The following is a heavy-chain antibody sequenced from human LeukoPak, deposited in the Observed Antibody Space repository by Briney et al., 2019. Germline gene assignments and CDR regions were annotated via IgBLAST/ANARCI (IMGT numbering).Heavy chain of an antibody. D-gene: IGHD5-12*01. CDR1: GFTFSSYW. Sequence: TGGSLRLSCAASGFTFSSYWMHWVRQAPGKGLVWVSRINSDGSSTSYADSVKGRFTISRDNAKNSLNLQMNSLRAEDTAVYYCARDSGYSGYSAYWGQGTLVTVSS. V-gene: IGHV3-74*01. J-gene: IGHJ4*02. CDR3: ARDSGYSGYSAY. CDR2: INSDGSST.